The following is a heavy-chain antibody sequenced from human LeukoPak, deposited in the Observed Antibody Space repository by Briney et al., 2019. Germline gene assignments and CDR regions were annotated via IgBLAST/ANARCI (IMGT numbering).Heavy chain of an antibody. CDR3: AKDILYSSSTDRWACDY. CDR1: GFTFSNYA. D-gene: IGHD6-6*01. V-gene: IGHV3-23*01. Sequence: GGSLRLSCAASGFTFSNYAMSWVRQAPGKGLEWVSGIGGTGHFTYYADSVKGRFTVSRDNSKNTLYLLMNTLKAEDTALYYCAKDILYSSSTDRWACDYWGQGTLVTVSS. J-gene: IGHJ4*02. CDR2: IGGTGHFT.